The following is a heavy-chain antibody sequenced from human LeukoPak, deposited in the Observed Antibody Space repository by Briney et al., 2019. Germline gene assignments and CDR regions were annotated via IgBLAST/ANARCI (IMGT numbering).Heavy chain of an antibody. CDR1: GFTFTNYA. J-gene: IGHJ6*04. V-gene: IGHV3-23*01. CDR2: ISGTGDST. CDR3: AKWSYCSTTSCYDTTDV. Sequence: GGSLRLSCAASGFTFTNYAMTWVRQAPGKGLEWVSVISGTGDSTHYADSVKGRFTISRDNSKNTLYLQVNSLRVEDTAVYYCAKWSYCSTTSCYDTTDVWGKGTTVTVSS. D-gene: IGHD2-2*01.